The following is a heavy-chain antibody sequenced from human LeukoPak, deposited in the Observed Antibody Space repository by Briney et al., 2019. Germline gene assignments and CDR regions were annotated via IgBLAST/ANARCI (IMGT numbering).Heavy chain of an antibody. Sequence: GASVKVSCKASGYTFSDYSITWVRQAPGQGLEWMGWISPYNADTNYAQNFQGRVTMTTDRSTRTAYMELRNLRSDDTAVYYCARVTTVTRSPWSWGPKKIGQEVNWFDPWGQGTLVTVSS. CDR2: ISPYNADT. CDR1: GYTFSDYS. J-gene: IGHJ5*02. CDR3: ARVTTVTRSPWSWGPKKIGQEVNWFDP. V-gene: IGHV1-18*01. D-gene: IGHD4-17*01.